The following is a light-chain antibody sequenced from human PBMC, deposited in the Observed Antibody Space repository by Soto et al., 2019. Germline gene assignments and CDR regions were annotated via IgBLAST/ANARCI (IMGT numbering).Light chain of an antibody. Sequence: QSALTQPPSASGSPGQSATISCTGTSSDVGDYNYVSWYQQHPGKAPKLMIYEVSKRPSGVPDRFSGSKSGNTASLTVSGLQAEDEGDYYCSSYTGSNNSVFGTGTKLTVL. V-gene: IGLV2-8*01. CDR2: EVS. CDR1: SSDVGDYNY. J-gene: IGLJ1*01. CDR3: SSYTGSNNSV.